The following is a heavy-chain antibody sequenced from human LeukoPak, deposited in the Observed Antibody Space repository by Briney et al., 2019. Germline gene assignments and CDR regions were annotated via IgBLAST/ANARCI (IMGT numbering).Heavy chain of an antibody. Sequence: GASVEVSCKASGYTFTSYSISWVRQAPGQGLEWMGWISAYNGNTNYAQKLQGRVTMTTDTSTSTAYMELRSLRSDDTAVYYCARDHNIVVVPDGHWFDPWGQGTLVTVSS. D-gene: IGHD2-2*01. CDR1: GYTFTSYS. CDR3: ARDHNIVVVPDGHWFDP. V-gene: IGHV1-18*01. J-gene: IGHJ5*02. CDR2: ISAYNGNT.